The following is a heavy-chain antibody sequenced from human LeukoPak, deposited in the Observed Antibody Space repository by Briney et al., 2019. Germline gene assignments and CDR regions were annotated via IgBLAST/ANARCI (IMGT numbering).Heavy chain of an antibody. CDR2: IKQDGGEK. J-gene: IGHJ3*02. D-gene: IGHD1-26*01. CDR1: GFTFSTSW. CDR3: ARAWERTFDI. Sequence: GGSLRLSCAASGFTFSTSWMSWVRQAPGMGLEWVANIKQDGGEKYYVDSVKGRFTISRDNAKNSLSLQMNSLRAEDTAVYYCARAWERTFDIWGQGTMVTVSS. V-gene: IGHV3-7*04.